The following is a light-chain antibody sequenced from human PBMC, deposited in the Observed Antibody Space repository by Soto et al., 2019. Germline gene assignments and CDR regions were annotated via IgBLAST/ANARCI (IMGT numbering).Light chain of an antibody. CDR2: WAS. CDR1: QSVLYSSNNKNY. Sequence: DIVMTQSPDSLAVSLGARATTNCKSSQSVLYSSNNKNYLAWYQQKPGQPPKLLIYWASTRESGVPDRFSGSGSGTDFTLTISSLQAEDVAVYYCQQYNSTHWTFGQGTKMEIK. J-gene: IGKJ1*01. CDR3: QQYNSTHWT. V-gene: IGKV4-1*01.